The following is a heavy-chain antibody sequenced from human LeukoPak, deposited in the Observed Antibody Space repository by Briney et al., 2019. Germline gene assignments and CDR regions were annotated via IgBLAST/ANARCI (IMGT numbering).Heavy chain of an antibody. CDR2: IYTSGST. D-gene: IGHD2-15*01. J-gene: IGHJ4*02. V-gene: IGHV4-4*07. Sequence: SETLSLTCTVSGGSISSYYWSWIRQPAGKGLEWIGRIYTSGSTNYNPSLKSRVTMSVDTSKNQFSLKLSSVTAADTAVYYCARAGLGYCSGGSCYRLGDFDYWGQGTLVTVSS. CDR3: ARAGLGYCSGGSCYRLGDFDY. CDR1: GGSISSYY.